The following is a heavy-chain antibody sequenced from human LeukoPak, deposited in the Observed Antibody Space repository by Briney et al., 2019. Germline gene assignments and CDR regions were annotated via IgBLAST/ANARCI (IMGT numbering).Heavy chain of an antibody. Sequence: PSETLSLTRAVYGGSLNHYYWRWIPQAPGKGPEWIGEISHRGRTYHILSLHSRVTLQLDTPNNQFLLKPGSLTAGDPAVHLCAGRGYRLPFDFWGQGNLVSVSS. CDR2: ISHRGRT. D-gene: IGHD2-2*01. CDR1: GGSLNHYY. V-gene: IGHV4-34*01. J-gene: IGHJ4*02. CDR3: AGRGYRLPFDF.